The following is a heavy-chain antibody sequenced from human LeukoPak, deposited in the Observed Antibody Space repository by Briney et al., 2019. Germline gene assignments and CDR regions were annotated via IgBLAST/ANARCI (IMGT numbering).Heavy chain of an antibody. V-gene: IGHV1-18*01. CDR1: GYTFTSYG. CDR3: ARDQVTTMVRGVILH. Sequence: ASVKVSCKAPGYTFTSYGISWVRQAPGQGLEWMGWISAYNGNTNYAQKLQGRVTMTTDTSTSTAYMELRSLRSDDTAVYYCARDQVTTMVRGVILHWGQGTLVTVSS. J-gene: IGHJ4*02. D-gene: IGHD3-10*01. CDR2: ISAYNGNT.